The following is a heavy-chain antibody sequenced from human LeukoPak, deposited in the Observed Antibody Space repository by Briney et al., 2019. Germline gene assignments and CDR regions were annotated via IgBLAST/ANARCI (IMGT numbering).Heavy chain of an antibody. CDR3: ARVNYYDSSGYFDY. CDR2: MNPNSGNT. V-gene: IGHV1-18*01. CDR1: GYTFTSYD. Sequence: ASVKVSCKASGYTFTSYDINWVRQATGQGLEWMGWMNPNSGNTNYAQKLQGRVTMTTDTSTSTAYMELRSLRSDDTAVYYCARVNYYDSSGYFDYWGQGTLVTVSS. D-gene: IGHD3-22*01. J-gene: IGHJ4*02.